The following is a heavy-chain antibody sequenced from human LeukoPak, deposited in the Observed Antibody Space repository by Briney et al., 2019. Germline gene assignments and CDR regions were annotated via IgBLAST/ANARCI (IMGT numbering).Heavy chain of an antibody. J-gene: IGHJ5*02. CDR3: ARTFTYSSSWHWFDP. V-gene: IGHV1-69*05. Sequence: SVKVSCKASGYTFTRYGISWVRQAPGQGLEWMGGIIPIFGTANYAQKFQGRVTITTDESTSTAYMELSSLRSEDTAVYYCARTFTYSSSWHWFDPWGQGTLVTVSS. D-gene: IGHD6-13*01. CDR1: GYTFTRYG. CDR2: IIPIFGTA.